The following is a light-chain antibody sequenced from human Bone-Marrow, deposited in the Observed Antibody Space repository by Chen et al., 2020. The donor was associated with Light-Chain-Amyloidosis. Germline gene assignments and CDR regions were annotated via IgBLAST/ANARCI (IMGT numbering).Light chain of an antibody. CDR1: SGSIATNY. Sequence: NFMLTQPHSVSESPGKTVIISCTRSSGSIATNYVQWYQQRPGSSPTTVIYEDDQRPSGVPDRSAGSIDRSSNSASLTISGLKTDDEADYYCQSYQGRSQVVFGGGTKLTVL. CDR2: EDD. J-gene: IGLJ3*02. CDR3: QSYQGRSQVV. V-gene: IGLV6-57*01.